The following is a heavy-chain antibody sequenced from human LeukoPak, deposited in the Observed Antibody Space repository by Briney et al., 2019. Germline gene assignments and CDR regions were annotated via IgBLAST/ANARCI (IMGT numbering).Heavy chain of an antibody. CDR1: GGTFNSYD. J-gene: IGHJ3*02. CDR3: ARDRGERDSSWSLPAHGFDI. Sequence: SVKVSCKASGGTFNSYDINWVRQAPGQGLEWMGRIFTIFGTANYAQKFDDRITVTTYESTNTAYMELSSLRPEDTAMYYCARDRGERDSSWSLPAHGFDIWGQGTMVTVSS. D-gene: IGHD6-13*01. CDR2: IFTIFGTA. V-gene: IGHV1-69*05.